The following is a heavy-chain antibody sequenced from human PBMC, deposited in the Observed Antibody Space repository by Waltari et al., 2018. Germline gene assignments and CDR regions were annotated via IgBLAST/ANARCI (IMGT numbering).Heavy chain of an antibody. V-gene: IGHV4-39*01. J-gene: IGHJ3*02. CDR2: MSFGGTI. CDR3: ARHNLYCLTATLGVFDI. D-gene: IGHD1-20*01. Sequence: QLQLQESGPGLVKPSETLSLTCTVSGGSSTSYSAYWGWIRQSPGNGLEWIGSMSFGGTIYSIPSFNSRVSISLDTSTNPFSLKLTPVTAADTAVYYCARHNLYCLTATLGVFDIWGHGTMVTVSS. CDR1: GGSSTSYSAY.